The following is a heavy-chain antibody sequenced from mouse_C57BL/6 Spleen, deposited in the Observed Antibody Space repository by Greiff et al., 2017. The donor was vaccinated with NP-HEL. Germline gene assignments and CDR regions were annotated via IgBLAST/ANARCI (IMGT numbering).Heavy chain of an antibody. V-gene: IGHV1-50*01. CDR1: GYTFTSYW. D-gene: IGHD4-1*01. Sequence: QVQLKQPGAELVKPGASVKLSCKASGYTFTSYWMQWVKQRPGQGLEWIGEIDPSDSYTNYNQKFKGKATLTVDTSSSTAYMQLSSLTSEDSAVYYCARKLGYYAMDYWGQGTSVTVSS. CDR2: IDPSDSYT. CDR3: ARKLGYYAMDY. J-gene: IGHJ4*01.